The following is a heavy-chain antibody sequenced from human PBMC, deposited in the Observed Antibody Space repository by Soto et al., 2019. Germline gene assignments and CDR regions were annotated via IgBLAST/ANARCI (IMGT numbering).Heavy chain of an antibody. D-gene: IGHD3-16*01. V-gene: IGHV5-51*01. CDR2: IYPGDSDT. CDR3: ARFTGWFDT. Sequence: GESLKISCKGFGYSFTNYWIGWVRQMPGKGLEWMGIIYPGDSDTRYSPSFQGQVTISVDRSISTAYSKWSSLRDEDTAVYYCARFTGWFDTWGQGTLVTVSS. J-gene: IGHJ5*02. CDR1: GYSFTNYW.